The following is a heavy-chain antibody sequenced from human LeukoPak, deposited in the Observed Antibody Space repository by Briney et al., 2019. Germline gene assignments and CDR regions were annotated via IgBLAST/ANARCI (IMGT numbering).Heavy chain of an antibody. CDR1: GGSISSSNYY. CDR2: IYYSGST. J-gene: IGHJ4*02. D-gene: IGHD5-24*01. CDR3: ARLAVEMATIYDY. Sequence: SETLSLTCAVSGGSISSSNYYWGWIRQPPGKGLEWIGSIYYSGSTYYNPSLKSRVTISVDTSKNQFSLKLSSVTAADTAVYYCARLAVEMATIYDYWGQGTLVTVSS. V-gene: IGHV4-39*01.